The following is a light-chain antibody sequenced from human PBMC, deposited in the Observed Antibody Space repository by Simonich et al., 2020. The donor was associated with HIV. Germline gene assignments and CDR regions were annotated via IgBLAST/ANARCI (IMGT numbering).Light chain of an antibody. CDR3: GADNGSGSNFVWV. J-gene: IGLJ3*02. CDR1: SGYSDFV. Sequence: QPVLTQPPSASASLGASVTLTCPLSSGYSDFVVDWYQRRPGKGPRFVMRVGTGGLVGAKGDGIPERLSGLGSGLNRYLTIKNMQEEDESDYHCGADNGSGSNFVWVFGGGTKLTVL. V-gene: IGLV9-49*01. CDR2: VGTGGLVG.